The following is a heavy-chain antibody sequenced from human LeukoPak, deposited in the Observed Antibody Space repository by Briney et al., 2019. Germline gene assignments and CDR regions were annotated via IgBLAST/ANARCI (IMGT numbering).Heavy chain of an antibody. CDR1: GFTFSSFG. V-gene: IGHV3-30*02. J-gene: IGHJ4*02. Sequence: GGTLRLFCGASGFTFSSFGMHWVRQARGKGLEWVAFIRTDGDVIYYADSVKGRFTISRDNAKNTLYLQMSSLRVEDTAVYSCARANNFDYWGPGTLITASS. D-gene: IGHD4/OR15-4a*01. CDR3: ARANNFDY. CDR2: IRTDGDVI.